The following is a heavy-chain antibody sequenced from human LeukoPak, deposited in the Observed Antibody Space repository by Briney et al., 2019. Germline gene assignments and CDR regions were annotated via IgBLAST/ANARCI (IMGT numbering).Heavy chain of an antibody. D-gene: IGHD2-2*01. CDR1: GYSFTTYW. CDR2: IYPGDSDA. J-gene: IGHJ3*02. Sequence: GESLKISCKGSGYSFTTYWIAWVRQMPGKGLEWMGIIYPGDSDARYSPSFQGQVTISADKSISTAYLQRSDLKASDTAMYYCARRLPALEAFDIWGQGTMVTVSS. CDR3: ARRLPALEAFDI. V-gene: IGHV5-51*01.